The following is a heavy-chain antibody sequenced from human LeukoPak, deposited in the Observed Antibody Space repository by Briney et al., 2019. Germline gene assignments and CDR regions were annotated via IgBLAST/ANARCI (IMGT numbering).Heavy chain of an antibody. D-gene: IGHD1-26*01. CDR2: ITSSSTYT. Sequence: GGSLRLSCAASGFSFSSYNMNWVRQTPGKGLEWVSSITSSSTYTFYADSVKGRFTISRDNARNSLYLQMNSLRAEDTAVYYCARDPYSGTYGDTYYYYMDVWGKGTTVTISS. CDR1: GFSFSSYN. V-gene: IGHV3-21*01. CDR3: ARDPYSGTYGDTYYYYMDV. J-gene: IGHJ6*03.